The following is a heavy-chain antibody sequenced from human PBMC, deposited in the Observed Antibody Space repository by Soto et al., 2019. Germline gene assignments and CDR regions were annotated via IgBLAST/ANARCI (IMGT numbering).Heavy chain of an antibody. Sequence: QVPLQESGPGLVKPSQTLSLTCTVSGGSISSGGYYWSWIRQHPGKGLEWIGYIYYSGSTYYNPSLKSRVTISVDTSKNQFSLKRSSVTAADTAVYYCERASEGQLLPYWGQGPLVTVSS. CDR3: ERASEGQLLPY. CDR1: GGSISSGGYY. V-gene: IGHV4-31*03. J-gene: IGHJ4*02. CDR2: IYYSGST. D-gene: IGHD1-1*01.